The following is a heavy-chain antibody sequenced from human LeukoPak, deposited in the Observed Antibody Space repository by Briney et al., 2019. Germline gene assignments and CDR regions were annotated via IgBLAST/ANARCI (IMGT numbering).Heavy chain of an antibody. J-gene: IGHJ4*02. CDR3: ARDSGRSGDFDY. CDR1: GVSISSYY. Sequence: SETLSLTCTVSGVSISSYYWSWIRQPPGKGLEWIGYIYYSGSTNYNPSLKSRVTISVDTSKNQFSLKLSSVTAADTAVYYCARDSGRSGDFDYWGQGTLVTVSS. V-gene: IGHV4-59*01. CDR2: IYYSGST. D-gene: IGHD2-15*01.